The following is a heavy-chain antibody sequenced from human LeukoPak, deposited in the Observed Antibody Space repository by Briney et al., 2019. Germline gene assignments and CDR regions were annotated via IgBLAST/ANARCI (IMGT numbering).Heavy chain of an antibody. J-gene: IGHJ2*01. V-gene: IGHV3-7*03. D-gene: IGHD6-13*01. Sequence: PGGSLRLSCAASGFTFSSYWMSWVRQAPGKGLEWVANIKQDGSEKYYVDSVKGRFTISRDNAKNSLYLQMNSLRAEDTALYYCAKDIAAAASLYFDLWGRGTLVTVSS. CDR3: AKDIAAAASLYFDL. CDR1: GFTFSSYW. CDR2: IKQDGSEK.